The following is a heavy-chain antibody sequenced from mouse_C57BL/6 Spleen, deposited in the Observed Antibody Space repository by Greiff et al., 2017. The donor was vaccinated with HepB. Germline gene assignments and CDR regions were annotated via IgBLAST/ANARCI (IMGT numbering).Heavy chain of an antibody. D-gene: IGHD2-14*01. V-gene: IGHV1-82*01. CDR2: IYPGDGDT. J-gene: IGHJ4*01. Sequence: VQLQQSGPELVKPGASVKISCKASGYAFSSSWMNWVKQRPGKGLEWIGRIYPGDGDTNYNGKFKGKATLTADKSSSTAYMQLSSLTSEDSAVYFCARWVPLAMDYWGQGTSVTVSS. CDR3: ARWVPLAMDY. CDR1: GYAFSSSW.